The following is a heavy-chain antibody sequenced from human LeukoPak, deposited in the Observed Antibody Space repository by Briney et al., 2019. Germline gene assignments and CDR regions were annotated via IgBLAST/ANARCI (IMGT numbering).Heavy chain of an antibody. Sequence: SETLSLTCTVSGASFSSGDQYWNWIPQSPGKGLDRIGSIHPSGTLYNNPSLESRVTISIDTSKNQFSLNLNSVTAADTAVYFCSRGLDSRKLGYWGQGTLVTVSS. J-gene: IGHJ4*02. CDR1: GASFSSGDQY. CDR2: IHPSGTL. CDR3: SRGLDSRKLGY. V-gene: IGHV4-31*03. D-gene: IGHD3-22*01.